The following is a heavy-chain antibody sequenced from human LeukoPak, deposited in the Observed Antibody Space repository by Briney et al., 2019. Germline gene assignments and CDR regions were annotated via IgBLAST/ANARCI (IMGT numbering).Heavy chain of an antibody. CDR2: INHSGSA. CDR3: ARSLGSYDYVWGSYPRYFDY. Sequence: SETLSLTCAVYGGSFSGYYWSWIRQPPGKGLEWIGEINHSGSANYNPSLKSRVTISVDTSKNQFSLKLSSVTAADTAVYYCARSLGSYDYVWGSYPRYFDYWGQGTLVTVSS. CDR1: GGSFSGYY. J-gene: IGHJ4*02. D-gene: IGHD3-16*02. V-gene: IGHV4-34*01.